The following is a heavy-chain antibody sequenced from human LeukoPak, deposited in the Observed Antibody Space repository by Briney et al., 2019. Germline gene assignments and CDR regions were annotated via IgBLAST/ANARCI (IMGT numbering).Heavy chain of an antibody. CDR1: GFTFSSYS. Sequence: GGSLRLSCAASGFTFSSYSMNWVRQAPGKGLEWVSSISSSSSYIYYADSVKGRFTISRDNAKNSLYLQMNSLRAEDTAVYYCAREEAVAASFDYWGQGTLVTVSS. D-gene: IGHD6-19*01. J-gene: IGHJ4*02. CDR2: ISSSSSYI. CDR3: AREEAVAASFDY. V-gene: IGHV3-21*01.